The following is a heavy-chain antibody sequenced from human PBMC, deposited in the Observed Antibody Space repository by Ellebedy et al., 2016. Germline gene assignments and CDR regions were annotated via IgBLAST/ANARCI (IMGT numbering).Heavy chain of an antibody. D-gene: IGHD2-2*02. J-gene: IGHJ4*02. Sequence: GGSLRLSXAASGFTFSSYWMHWVRQAPGKGLVWVSRINSDGSSTSYADSVKGRFTISRDNSKNTLYLQMNSLRAEDTAVYYCAKDGEYQLQYVCPDYWGQGTLVTVSS. CDR2: INSDGSST. CDR1: GFTFSSYW. CDR3: AKDGEYQLQYVCPDY. V-gene: IGHV3-74*01.